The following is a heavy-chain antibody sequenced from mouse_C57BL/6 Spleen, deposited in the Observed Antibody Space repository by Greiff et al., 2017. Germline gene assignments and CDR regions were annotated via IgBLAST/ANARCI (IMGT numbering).Heavy chain of an antibody. CDR3: APAHYAMDY. V-gene: IGHV1-39*01. CDR2: INPNYGTT. CDR1: GYSFTDYN. Sequence: EVKLQQSGPELVKPGASVKISCKASGYSFTDYNMNWVKQSNGKSLEWIGVINPNYGTTSYNQKFKGKATLTVDHSTSTAYMQLNSLTAEDSTVYYCAPAHYAMDYWGQGTSVTVSS. J-gene: IGHJ4*01.